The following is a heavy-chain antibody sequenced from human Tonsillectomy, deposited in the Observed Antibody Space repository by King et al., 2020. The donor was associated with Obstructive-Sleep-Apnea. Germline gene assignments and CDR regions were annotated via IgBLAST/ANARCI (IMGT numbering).Heavy chain of an antibody. D-gene: IGHD1-1*01. J-gene: IGHJ6*02. CDR2: IYPRDSDT. CDR3: VRHKRDGRDGVEV. V-gene: IGHV5-51*01. Sequence: VQLVESGAEVRKPGESLRISCKASGYTFPNYWIGWVRQLPGKGLEWMAIIYPRDSDTGNSPSFQGQVTVSVDKSISTAYLQWSSLKASDTAIYYCVRHKRDGRDGVEVWGQGTTVTVSS. CDR1: GYTFPNYW.